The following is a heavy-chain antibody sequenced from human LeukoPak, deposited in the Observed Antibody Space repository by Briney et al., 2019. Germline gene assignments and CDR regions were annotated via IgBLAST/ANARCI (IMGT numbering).Heavy chain of an antibody. Sequence: PGGPLSLLCAASRLHHSYHGTHWAPNAPGKGLEYLAVIWSDASNRFYAGSVKGRFTISRDNSQNTLFPQMNSLRAEDTAMYYCARDAQRGFDYSNSLEYWGHGTLVTVSS. CDR2: IWSDASNR. D-gene: IGHD4-11*01. J-gene: IGHJ4*01. V-gene: IGHV3-33*01. CDR1: RLHHSYHG. CDR3: ARDAQRGFDYSNSLEY.